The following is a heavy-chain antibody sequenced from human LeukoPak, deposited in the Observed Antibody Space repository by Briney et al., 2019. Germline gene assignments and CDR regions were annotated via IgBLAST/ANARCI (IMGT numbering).Heavy chain of an antibody. CDR3: ARDERVDYGDYVAYGMDV. V-gene: IGHV4-38-2*02. J-gene: IGHJ6*02. CDR2: IHHSGST. CDR1: GYSISSGYY. D-gene: IGHD4-17*01. Sequence: RSSETLSLTCIVSGYSISSGYYWGWIRQPPGKGLEWIRNIHHSGSTYYNPSLKSRVTISVDTSKNQLSLKLSSVTAADTAVYYCARDERVDYGDYVAYGMDVWGQGTTVTVSS.